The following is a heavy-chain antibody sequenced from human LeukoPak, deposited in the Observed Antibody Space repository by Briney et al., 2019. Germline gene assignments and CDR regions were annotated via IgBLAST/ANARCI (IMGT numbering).Heavy chain of an antibody. V-gene: IGHV1-2*02. J-gene: IGHJ5*02. CDR1: GYTFTGYY. Sequence: ASVKVSCKASGYTFTGYYMHWVRQAPGQGLEWMGWINPNSGGTNYAQKFQGRVTMTTDTSTSTAYMELRSLRSDDTAVYYCARNKNRSWFDPWGQGTLVTVSS. CDR3: ARNKNRSWFDP. D-gene: IGHD1/OR15-1a*01. CDR2: INPNSGGT.